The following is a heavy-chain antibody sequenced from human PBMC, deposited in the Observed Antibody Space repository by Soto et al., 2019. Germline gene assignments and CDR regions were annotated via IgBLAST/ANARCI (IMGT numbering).Heavy chain of an antibody. CDR2: IDNDGTST. CDR3: ARSSFPYYFDS. D-gene: IGHD2-21*01. Sequence: EVQLVQSGGGSVQPGGSLRLSCAASGFTFSTYWMHWVRQGPGKALVWVSRIDNDGTSTNYADSVKGRFSISRDNAKNTLYLQMNSLRAEDTAVYYCARSSFPYYFDSWGQGALVAVSS. CDR1: GFTFSTYW. J-gene: IGHJ4*02. V-gene: IGHV3-74*01.